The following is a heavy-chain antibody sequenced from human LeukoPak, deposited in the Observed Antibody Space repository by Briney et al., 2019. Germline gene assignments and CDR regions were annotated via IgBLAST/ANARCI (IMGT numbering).Heavy chain of an antibody. V-gene: IGHV3-23*01. CDR3: AKDPSDDDSGAHDY. Sequence: GDSLRLSCAASGFTFSSYAMSWVCQAPGKGLQWVSSISGSAGSTYYADSVKGRFTISRDNSKNTLYLQMNSLRAEDTAVYYCAKDPSDDDSGAHDYWGQGALVTVSS. J-gene: IGHJ4*02. D-gene: IGHD7-27*01. CDR2: ISGSAGST. CDR1: GFTFSSYA.